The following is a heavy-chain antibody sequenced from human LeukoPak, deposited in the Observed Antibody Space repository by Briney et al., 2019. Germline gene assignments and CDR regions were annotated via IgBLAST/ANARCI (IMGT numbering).Heavy chain of an antibody. CDR2: IGTAGDT. J-gene: IGHJ4*02. D-gene: IGHD6-13*01. CDR1: GFTFSSYD. CDR3: ARDPGAAGLFDY. Sequence: GGSLRLSCAASGFTFSSYDMHWVRQATGKGLEWVSAIGTAGDTYYPGSVKGRFTISRENAKNSLYLQMNSLRAGDTAVYYCARDPGAAGLFDYRGQGTLVTVSS. V-gene: IGHV3-13*01.